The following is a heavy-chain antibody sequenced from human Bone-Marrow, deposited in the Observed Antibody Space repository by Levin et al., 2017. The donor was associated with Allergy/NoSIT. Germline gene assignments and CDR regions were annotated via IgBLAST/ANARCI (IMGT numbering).Heavy chain of an antibody. Sequence: GGSLRLSCAASGFTVSSNYMSWVRQAPGKGLEWVSVIYSGGSTYYADSVKGRFTISRDNSKNTLYLQMNSLRAEDTAVYYCARGPGDILTGYYPWAFDYWGQGTLVTVSS. CDR3: ARGPGDILTGYYPWAFDY. D-gene: IGHD3-9*01. CDR2: IYSGGST. CDR1: GFTVSSNY. J-gene: IGHJ4*02. V-gene: IGHV3-53*01.